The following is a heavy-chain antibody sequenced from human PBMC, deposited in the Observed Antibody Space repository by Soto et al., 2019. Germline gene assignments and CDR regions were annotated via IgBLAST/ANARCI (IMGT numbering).Heavy chain of an antibody. CDR2: ISSSGHYI. V-gene: IGHV3-21*01. CDR3: ARNEGITMIRGVPLYDY. Sequence: PGGSLRLSCAASGFTLSSYGMDWVRQAPGKGLEWVSSISSSGHYIYYAESVKGRFTISRDNARNSLYLQMNSLRAEDTAVYYCARNEGITMIRGVPLYDYWGQGTLVTVSS. J-gene: IGHJ4*02. D-gene: IGHD3-10*01. CDR1: GFTLSSYG.